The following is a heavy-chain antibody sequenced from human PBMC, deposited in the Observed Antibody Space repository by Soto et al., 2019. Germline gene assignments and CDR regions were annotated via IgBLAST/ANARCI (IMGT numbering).Heavy chain of an antibody. CDR1: GFTFDDYA. J-gene: IGHJ5*02. Sequence: GGSLRLSCAASGFTFDDYAMHWVRQAPGKGLEWVSGISWNSGSIGYADSVKGRFTISRDNAKNSLYLQMNSLRAEDTALYYCAKDMAAARLMGWFDPWGQGTLVTVSS. V-gene: IGHV3-9*01. CDR3: AKDMAAARLMGWFDP. D-gene: IGHD2-15*01. CDR2: ISWNSGSI.